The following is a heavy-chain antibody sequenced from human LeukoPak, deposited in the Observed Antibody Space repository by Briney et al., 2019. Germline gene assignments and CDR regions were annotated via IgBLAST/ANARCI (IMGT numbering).Heavy chain of an antibody. CDR3: ARHDYAREFDS. J-gene: IGHJ4*02. CDR2: IYSSGAI. CDR1: GASITSYY. Sequence: SETPSLTCTVSGASITSYYWSWIRQPPGKGLEWIGYIYSSGAIHYNPSLKSRVNISMDTPKNQFSLNLTSVTAADTAVYYCARHDYAREFDSWGQGTLVTVYS. V-gene: IGHV4-59*08. D-gene: IGHD4/OR15-4a*01.